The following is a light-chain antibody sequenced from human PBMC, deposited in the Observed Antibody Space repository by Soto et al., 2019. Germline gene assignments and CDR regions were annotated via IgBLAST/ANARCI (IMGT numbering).Light chain of an antibody. J-gene: IGLJ2*01. CDR3: CSYALSRLL. CDR1: SSDAGDYNL. CDR2: EGT. V-gene: IGLV2-23*01. Sequence: QSALTQPASVSGSPGQSITISCTGTSSDAGDYNLVSWYQQHPGKAPKLIIYEGTQRPSGVSNRLSASKSGNTASLTISGLQAEDEADYYCCSYALSRLLFGGGTQLTVL.